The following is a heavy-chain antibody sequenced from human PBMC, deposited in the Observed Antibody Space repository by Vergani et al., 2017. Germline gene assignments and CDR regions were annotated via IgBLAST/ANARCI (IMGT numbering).Heavy chain of an antibody. D-gene: IGHD2-21*02. CDR2: ISSSSSYI. Sequence: EVQLVESGGGLVQPGGSLRLSCAASGFTFSSYSMNWVRQAPGKGLEWVSSISSSSSYIYYADSVKGRFTISRDNAKNSLYLQMNSLRAEDTAVYYCAREGENCGGDCYLGRAGDQWDGAVYWGQGTLVTVSS. V-gene: IGHV3-21*01. CDR3: AREGENCGGDCYLGRAGDQWDGAVY. CDR1: GFTFSSYS. J-gene: IGHJ4*02.